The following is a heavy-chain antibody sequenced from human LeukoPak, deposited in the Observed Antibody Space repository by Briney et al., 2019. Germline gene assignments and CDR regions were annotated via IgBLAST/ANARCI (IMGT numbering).Heavy chain of an antibody. V-gene: IGHV1-18*01. CDR1: GYTFTSYG. D-gene: IGHD2-2*01. Sequence: ASVKVSCKASGYTFTSYGISWVRQAPGQGLEWMGWISAYNGNTNYAQKLQGRVTMTTDTSTSTAYMELRSLRSDDTAVYYCARDRGGCSSTSCYQDAFDIWGQGTMVTVSS. CDR2: ISAYNGNT. CDR3: ARDRGGCSSTSCYQDAFDI. J-gene: IGHJ3*02.